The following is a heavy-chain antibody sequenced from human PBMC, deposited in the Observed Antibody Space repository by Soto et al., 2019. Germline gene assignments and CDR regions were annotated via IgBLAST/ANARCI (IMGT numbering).Heavy chain of an antibody. J-gene: IGHJ4*02. V-gene: IGHV3-23*01. CDR3: ATDQGRGYYDSSGYNEFDY. CDR1: GFTFSSYA. D-gene: IGHD3-22*01. CDR2: ISGSGGST. Sequence: EVQLLESGGGLVQPGGSLRLSCAASGFTFSSYAMSWVRQAPGKGLEWVSAISGSGGSTYYADSVKGRFTISRDNSKNRLYLQMNSLRAEDTAVYYCATDQGRGYYDSSGYNEFDYWGQGTLVTVSS.